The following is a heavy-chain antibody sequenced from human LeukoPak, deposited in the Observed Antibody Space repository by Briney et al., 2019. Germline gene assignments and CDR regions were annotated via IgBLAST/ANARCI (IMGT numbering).Heavy chain of an antibody. V-gene: IGHV1-46*01. D-gene: IGHD3-10*01. CDR2: INPSGGST. CDR3: ARAKRFGEGSYYFDY. J-gene: IGHJ4*02. CDR1: GYTFTGYY. Sequence: ASVKVSCKASGYTFTGYYMHWVRQAPGQGLEWMGIINPSGGSTSYAQKFQGRVTMTRDTSTSTVYMELSSLRSEDTAVYYCARAKRFGEGSYYFDYWGQGTLVTVSS.